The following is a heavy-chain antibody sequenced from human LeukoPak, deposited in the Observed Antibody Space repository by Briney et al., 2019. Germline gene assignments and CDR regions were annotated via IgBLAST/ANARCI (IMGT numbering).Heavy chain of an antibody. CDR3: ERWGLYDFWSGYYDYSYYYGMDV. CDR2: ISSSSSYI. V-gene: IGHV3-21*01. D-gene: IGHD3-3*01. Sequence: GGSLRLSCAASGFTFSSYSMNWVRQAPGKGLEWVSSISSSSSYIYYADSVKGRFTISRNNAKHSLYLKINRMRAEDTAVYYCERWGLYDFWSGYYDYSYYYGMDVWGQGTTVTVSS. J-gene: IGHJ6*02. CDR1: GFTFSSYS.